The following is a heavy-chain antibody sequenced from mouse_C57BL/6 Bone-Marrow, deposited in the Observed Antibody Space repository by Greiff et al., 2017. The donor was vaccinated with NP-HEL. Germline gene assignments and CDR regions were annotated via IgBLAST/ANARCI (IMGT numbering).Heavy chain of an antibody. V-gene: IGHV2-2*01. CDR1: GFSLTSYG. Sequence: VKLMESGPGLVQPSQSLSITCTVSGFSLTSYGVHWVRQSPGKGLEWLGVLWSGGSTDYNAAFISRLSISKDNSKSQVFFKMNSLQADDTAIYYCARTLLYGSSPYYFDYWGQGTTLTVSS. CDR2: LWSGGST. J-gene: IGHJ2*01. CDR3: ARTLLYGSSPYYFDY. D-gene: IGHD1-1*01.